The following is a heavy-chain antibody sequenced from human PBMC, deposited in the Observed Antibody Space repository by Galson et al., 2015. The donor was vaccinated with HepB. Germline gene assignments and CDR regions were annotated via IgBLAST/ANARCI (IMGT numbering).Heavy chain of an antibody. CDR2: ISYDGSNK. Sequence: SLRLSCAASGFTFSSYGMHWVRQAQGKGLEWVAVISYDGSNKYYADSVKGRFTISRDNSKNTLYLQMNSLRAEDTAVYYCAKNGYYGSGSYWGIMDVWGQGTTVTVFS. J-gene: IGHJ6*02. CDR3: AKNGYYGSGSYWGIMDV. V-gene: IGHV3-30*18. D-gene: IGHD3-10*01. CDR1: GFTFSSYG.